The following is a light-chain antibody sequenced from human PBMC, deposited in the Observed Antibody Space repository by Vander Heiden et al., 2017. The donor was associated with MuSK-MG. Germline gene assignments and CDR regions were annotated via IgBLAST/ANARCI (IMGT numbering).Light chain of an antibody. V-gene: IGKV1-39*01. CDR2: GTS. CDR1: QNMNTF. CDR3: LQSSRTPLT. J-gene: IGKJ4*01. Sequence: DRVTISCRASQNMNTFLNWFQQKPGKPPTLLIYGTSTLYSGVPSRFSGSGSGTDFTLTISSLQAEDFATYYCLQSSRTPLTFGGGTRVEIK.